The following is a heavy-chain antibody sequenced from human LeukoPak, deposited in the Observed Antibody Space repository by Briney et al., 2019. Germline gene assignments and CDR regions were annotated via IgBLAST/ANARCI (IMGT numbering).Heavy chain of an antibody. CDR1: RFTLSRYN. J-gene: IGHJ6*02. Sequence: PWGAPRLSRAAPRFTLSRYNMKWVRPAPGEGGGGGSSLCSSSSYIYYADSVKGRFTISRDNAKNSLYLQMNSLRAEDTAVYYCARGSTNYYYYYGMDVWGQGTTVTVSS. V-gene: IGHV3-21*01. CDR2: LCSSSSYI. CDR3: ARGSTNYYYYYGMDV.